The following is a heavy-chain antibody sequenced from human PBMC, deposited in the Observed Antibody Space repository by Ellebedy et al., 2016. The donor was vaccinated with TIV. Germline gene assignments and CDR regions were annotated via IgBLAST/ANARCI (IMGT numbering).Heavy chain of an antibody. CDR2: INPSGTA. Sequence: MPSETLSLTCVVKGGSFNGYFWSWIRQSPGKGLEWLGEINPSGTAIYNPSLKSRVTMSVDTPEQQFSLRLTSVTAADTAVYYCARARGQYLYGSGGYFTNWGQGEVVTVSS. J-gene: IGHJ4*02. D-gene: IGHD3-10*01. CDR1: GGSFNGYF. V-gene: IGHV4-34*01. CDR3: ARARGQYLYGSGGYFTN.